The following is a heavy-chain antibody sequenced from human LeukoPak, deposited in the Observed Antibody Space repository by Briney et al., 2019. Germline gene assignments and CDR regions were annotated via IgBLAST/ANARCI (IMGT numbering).Heavy chain of an antibody. CDR2: IYYSGST. CDR1: GGSISSYY. CDR3: ARGGLTTVTTMIYRH. D-gene: IGHD4-17*01. V-gene: IGHV4-59*01. J-gene: IGHJ4*02. Sequence: SETLSLTCTVSGGSISSYYWSWIRQPPGKGLEWIGYIYYSGSTNYNPSLKSRVTISVDTSKNQFSLKLSSVTAADTAVYYCARGGLTTVTTMIYRHWSQGTLVTVSS.